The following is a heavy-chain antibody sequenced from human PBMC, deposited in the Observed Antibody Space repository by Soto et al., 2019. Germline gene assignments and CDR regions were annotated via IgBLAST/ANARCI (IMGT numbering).Heavy chain of an antibody. J-gene: IGHJ4*02. CDR1: GFTFSSYS. V-gene: IGHV3-23*01. Sequence: PGGSLRLSCAASGFTFSSYSMNWGRQAPGKGLEWVSTISGSGDNTDYVDSVKGRFTISRDNSKNTLYLQMNSLRAEGTAVYYCAKDPLTVTPYFDYWGQGTLVTVSS. CDR3: AKDPLTVTPYFDY. D-gene: IGHD4-17*01. CDR2: ISGSGDNT.